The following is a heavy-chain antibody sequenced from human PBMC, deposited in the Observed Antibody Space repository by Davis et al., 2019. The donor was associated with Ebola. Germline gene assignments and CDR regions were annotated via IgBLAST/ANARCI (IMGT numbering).Heavy chain of an antibody. Sequence: MPSETLSLTCTVSGGSISSHYWSWIRQPPGKGLEWIGYVYYSGSTNYNPSHKSRVTISVDTSKNQFSLKLSSVTAADTAVYYCARGYYDGRGWFDPWGQGTLVTVSS. J-gene: IGHJ5*02. CDR2: VYYSGST. CDR3: ARGYYDGRGWFDP. V-gene: IGHV4-59*11. D-gene: IGHD3-3*01. CDR1: GGSISSHY.